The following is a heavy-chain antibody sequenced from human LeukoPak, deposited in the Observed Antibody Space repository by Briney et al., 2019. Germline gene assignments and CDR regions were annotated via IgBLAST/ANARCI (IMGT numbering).Heavy chain of an antibody. D-gene: IGHD3-22*01. CDR2: IRYDGSNK. Sequence: GGSLRLSCAASGFTFSSYGMHWVRQAPGKGLEWVAFIRYDGSNKYYADSVKGRFTISRDNSKNTLYLQMNSLRAEDTAVYYCAKVGITMIVVIGSYFDYWGQGTLVTVSS. J-gene: IGHJ4*02. CDR3: AKVGITMIVVIGSYFDY. V-gene: IGHV3-30*02. CDR1: GFTFSSYG.